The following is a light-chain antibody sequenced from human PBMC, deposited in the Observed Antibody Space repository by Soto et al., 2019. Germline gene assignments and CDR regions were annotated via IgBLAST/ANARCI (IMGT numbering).Light chain of an antibody. J-gene: IGKJ1*01. CDR2: AAS. Sequence: IKMAQTRSAVSGAGKDRRSRSWLASQSISSYLTWYQQKPGKAPKLLIYAASSLQSGVPSRFSFTGSGTHTTLIFSRLLPADPLFQSCKLPARLLRTFPEGTKVDNK. CDR3: KLPARLLRT. CDR1: QSISSY. V-gene: IGKV1-39*01.